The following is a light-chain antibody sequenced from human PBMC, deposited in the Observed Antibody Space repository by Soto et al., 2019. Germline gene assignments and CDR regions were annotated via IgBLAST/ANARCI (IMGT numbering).Light chain of an antibody. J-gene: IGKJ4*01. CDR2: DAS. V-gene: IGKV1-5*01. CDR3: QQYYSYPLT. CDR1: QSISSW. Sequence: DVQMTQSQSSLSASXXDRVXITCLASQSISSWLAWYQQKPGKAPKXXIYDASSLESGVPSRFSGSGAGTDFTLTISCLQSEDFATYYCQQYYSYPLTFGGGTKVDIK.